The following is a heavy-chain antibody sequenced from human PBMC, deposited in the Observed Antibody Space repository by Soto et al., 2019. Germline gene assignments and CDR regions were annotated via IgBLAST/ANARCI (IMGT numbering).Heavy chain of an antibody. J-gene: IGHJ4*02. CDR3: AKDPYDSSGYYSDS. D-gene: IGHD3-22*01. CDR1: GFTFSDYY. Sequence: GGFLRLSCSASGFTFSDYYMSWIRQAPGKGLEWAAHISGSGANTNYADSVKGRFTISRDNAKNSVYLQMNSLRPDDTAVYYCAKDPYDSSGYYSDSWGQGTLVTVS. CDR2: ISGSGANT. V-gene: IGHV3-11*05.